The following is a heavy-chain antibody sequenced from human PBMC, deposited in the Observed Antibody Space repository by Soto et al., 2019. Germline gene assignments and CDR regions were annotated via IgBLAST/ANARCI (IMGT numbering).Heavy chain of an antibody. V-gene: IGHV3-23*01. CDR1: GFTFSEYG. D-gene: IGHD1-26*01. Sequence: QPGGSLRLSCAASGFTFSEYGMSWVRQAPGKGLEWVSAISGSGSTFYADSVKGRFTISRDNSKNTLFLQMNSLRAQDTAVYYCAKDYLRWAQPWGQGTLVTVSS. J-gene: IGHJ5*02. CDR2: ISGSGST. CDR3: AKDYLRWAQP.